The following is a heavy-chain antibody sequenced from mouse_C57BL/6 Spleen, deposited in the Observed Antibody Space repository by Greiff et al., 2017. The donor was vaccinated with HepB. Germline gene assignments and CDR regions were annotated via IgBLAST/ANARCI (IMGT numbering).Heavy chain of an antibody. CDR1: GYTFTSYW. CDR3: ARTDYDGTWFAY. D-gene: IGHD2-4*01. CDR2: IYPGSGST. J-gene: IGHJ3*01. Sequence: VQLQQPGAELVKPGASVKMSCKASGYTFTSYWITWVKQRPGQGLEWIGDIYPGSGSTNYNEKFKSKATLTVDTSSSTAYMQLSSLTSEDSAVYYCARTDYDGTWFAYWGKGTLVTVSA. V-gene: IGHV1-55*01.